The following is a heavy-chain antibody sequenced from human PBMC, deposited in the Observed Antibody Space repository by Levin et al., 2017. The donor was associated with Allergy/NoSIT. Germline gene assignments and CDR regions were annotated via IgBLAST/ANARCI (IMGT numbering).Heavy chain of an antibody. CDR1: GFTFSSYW. D-gene: IGHD2-21*02. J-gene: IGHJ4*02. V-gene: IGHV3-7*01. CDR2: IKQDGSEK. CDR3: ARDWGDDCYSY. Sequence: GESLKISCAASGFTFSSYWMSWVRQAPGKGLEWVANIKQDGSEKYHVDSVKGRFTISRDNAKNSLYLQMNSLRAEDTGVYYCARDWGDDCYSYWGQGILVTVSS.